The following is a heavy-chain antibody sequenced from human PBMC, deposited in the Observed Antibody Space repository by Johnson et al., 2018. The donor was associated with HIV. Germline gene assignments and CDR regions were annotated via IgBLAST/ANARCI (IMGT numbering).Heavy chain of an antibody. CDR2: IDPDGSEK. J-gene: IGHJ3*02. CDR1: GFTFSNYW. D-gene: IGHD2-2*01. CDR3: ATDIVVVLALGGDAFDI. V-gene: IGHV3-7*01. Sequence: MMLVESGGGLVQPGGSLRLSCVASGFTFSNYWMSWVRQAPGKGLEWVANIDPDGSEKYYVDSASGRFTISRDNAKNSLYLQMSSLRAEDTAVYYCATDIVVVLALGGDAFDIWGQGTMVIVSS.